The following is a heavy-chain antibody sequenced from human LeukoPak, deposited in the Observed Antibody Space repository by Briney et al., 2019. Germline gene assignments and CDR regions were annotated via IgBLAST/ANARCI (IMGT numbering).Heavy chain of an antibody. D-gene: IGHD6-19*01. CDR1: GYTFTNYP. CDR2: INTKTGNP. V-gene: IGHV7-4-1*02. Sequence: ASVKVSCKASGYTFTNYPMIWVRQAPGQGLEWMGWINTKTGNPTYAQGRTGRFVFSLDTSVSTAFLQITSLPAEDTAIYHCARGGYSRGQGSPFDFWGQGTLVTVSS. CDR3: ARGGYSRGQGSPFDF. J-gene: IGHJ4*02.